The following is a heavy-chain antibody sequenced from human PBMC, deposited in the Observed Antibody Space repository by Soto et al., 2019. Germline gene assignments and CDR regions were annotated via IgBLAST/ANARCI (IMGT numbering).Heavy chain of an antibody. CDR3: ARGWTAAAGFYYYYYGMDV. J-gene: IGHJ6*02. V-gene: IGHV4-4*02. Sequence: SETLSLTCGVSGGTIRSPDWWTWVRQPPGKGLEWIGEIFQSRSTNYTPSLESRVTISVDKSKNQFSLTLTSVTAADTAVYYCARGWTAAAGFYYYYYGMDVWGQGTTVTVSS. CDR2: IFQSRST. D-gene: IGHD6-13*01. CDR1: GGTIRSPDW.